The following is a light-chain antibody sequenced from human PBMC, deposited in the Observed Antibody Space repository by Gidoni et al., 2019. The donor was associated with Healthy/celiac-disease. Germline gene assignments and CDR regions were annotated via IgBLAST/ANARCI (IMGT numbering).Light chain of an antibody. J-gene: IGKJ2*01. CDR1: QRISSY. Sequence: DIQMTQSPSSLSASVGDRVTITCRASQRISSYLTWYQQKPGKAPKLLIYAASSLQSGVPSRFSGSGSVTDFTLTNSSLQPEDFATYYCQQGYSTLFGQGTKLEIK. CDR2: AAS. V-gene: IGKV1-39*01. CDR3: QQGYSTL.